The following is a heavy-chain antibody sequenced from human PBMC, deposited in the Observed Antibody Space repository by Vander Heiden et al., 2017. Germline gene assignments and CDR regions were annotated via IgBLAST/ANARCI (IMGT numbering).Heavy chain of an antibody. J-gene: IGHJ6*02. V-gene: IGHV3-30*18. Sequence: QVQLVASGGGVVQPGRSLRRSCAASGLPFRSYGRPWVRQAPGKGLEWVAVISYDGSNKYYADSVKGRFTISRDNSKNTLYLQMNSLRAEDTAVYYCAKDREGYSWGMDVWGQGTTVTVSS. CDR1: GLPFRSYG. D-gene: IGHD5-18*01. CDR2: ISYDGSNK. CDR3: AKDREGYSWGMDV.